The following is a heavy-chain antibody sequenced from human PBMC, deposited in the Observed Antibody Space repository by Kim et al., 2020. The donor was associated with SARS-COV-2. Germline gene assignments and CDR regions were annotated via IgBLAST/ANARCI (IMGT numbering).Heavy chain of an antibody. V-gene: IGHV4-39*01. D-gene: IGHD3-9*01. CDR1: GGSITSNIYS. J-gene: IGHJ5*02. CDR2: FHSSGST. Sequence: SETLSLTCAVSGGSITSNIYSWAWIRQSPEKRLEWIATFHSSGSTFYNPSLESRISISVDTSRNQFSLKMKSVTATDSAVYYCARLPTGYPNWVDPWCQGTLVTVSS. CDR3: ARLPTGYPNWVDP.